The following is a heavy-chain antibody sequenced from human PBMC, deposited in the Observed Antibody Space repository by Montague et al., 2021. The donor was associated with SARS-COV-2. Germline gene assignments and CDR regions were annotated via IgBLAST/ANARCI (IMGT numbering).Heavy chain of an antibody. CDR3: ARGTIRGVTTPFDY. D-gene: IGHD3-10*01. CDR2: TYYSGTT. V-gene: IGHV4-39*02. Sequence: SETLSLTCSVSSGSIISSGYYWGWIRQPPGKELEWIGNTYYSGTTYYNPSLQSRGTISVDTSKNHLSLRLSSVTAADTAVYFCARGTIRGVTTPFDYWGQGSQVTVSS. J-gene: IGHJ4*02. CDR1: SGSIISSGYY.